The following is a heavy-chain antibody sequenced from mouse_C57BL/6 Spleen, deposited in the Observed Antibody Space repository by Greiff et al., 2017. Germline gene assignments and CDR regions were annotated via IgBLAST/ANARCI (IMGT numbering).Heavy chain of an antibody. D-gene: IGHD2-4*01. J-gene: IGHJ2*01. CDR3: ARDRGDYERDYYFDY. V-gene: IGHV5-4*01. CDR2: ISDGGSYT. Sequence: EVKLVESGGGLVKPGGSLKLSCAASGFTFSSYAMSWVRQTPEKRLEWVATISDGGSYTYYPDNVKGRFTISRDNAKNNLYLQMSHLKSEDTAMYYCARDRGDYERDYYFDYWGQGTTLTVSS. CDR1: GFTFSSYA.